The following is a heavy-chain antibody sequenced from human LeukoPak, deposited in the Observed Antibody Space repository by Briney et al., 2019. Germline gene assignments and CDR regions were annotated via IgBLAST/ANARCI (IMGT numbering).Heavy chain of an antibody. D-gene: IGHD3-22*01. CDR2: INPNSGGT. CDR1: GYTFTGYY. J-gene: IGHJ3*02. V-gene: IGHV1-2*02. Sequence: ASVKVSFKASGYTFTGYYMHWVRQAPGQGLEWMGWINPNSGGTNYAQKFQGRVTMTRDTSISTAYMELSRLRSDDTAVYYCARAIGWLHAFDIWGQGTMVTVSS. CDR3: ARAIGWLHAFDI.